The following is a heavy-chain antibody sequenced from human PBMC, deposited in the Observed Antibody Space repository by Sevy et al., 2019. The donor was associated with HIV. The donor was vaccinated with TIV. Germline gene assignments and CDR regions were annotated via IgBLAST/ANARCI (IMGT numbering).Heavy chain of an antibody. CDR1: GFTFSSYA. J-gene: IGHJ4*02. CDR2: ISYDGSNK. CDR3: AREDPVSHYSNYEGVDY. D-gene: IGHD4-4*01. Sequence: GGSLRLSCAASGFTFSSYAMHWVRQAPGKGLEWVAVISYDGSNKYYADSVKGRFTSSRDNSKNTLYLQMNSLRAEDTAVYYCAREDPVSHYSNYEGVDYWGQGTLVTVSS. V-gene: IGHV3-30-3*01.